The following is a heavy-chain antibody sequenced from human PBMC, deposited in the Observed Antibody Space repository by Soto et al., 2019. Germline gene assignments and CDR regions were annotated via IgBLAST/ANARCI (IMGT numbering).Heavy chain of an antibody. V-gene: IGHV1-69*13. D-gene: IGHD3-16*02. J-gene: IGHJ6*02. Sequence: SVKVSCKASGGTFSSYAISWVRQAPGQGLEWMGGIIPIFGTANYAQKFQGRVTITADESTSTAYMELSSLRSEDTAVYYCARHIAGYVWGSYRYSMDGWGQGTTVAVSS. CDR3: ARHIAGYVWGSYRYSMDG. CDR2: IIPIFGTA. CDR1: GGTFSSYA.